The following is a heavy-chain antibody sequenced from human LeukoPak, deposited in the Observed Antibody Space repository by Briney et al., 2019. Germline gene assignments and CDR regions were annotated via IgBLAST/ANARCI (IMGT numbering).Heavy chain of an antibody. Sequence: GGSLRLSCAASGFTFSSYAMHWVRQAPGKGLEWVAVISYDGSNKYYADSVKGRFTISRDNSKNTLYLQMNSLRAEDTAVYYCAVRPRHRGMGWFDPWGQGTLVTVSS. CDR1: GFTFSSYA. CDR2: ISYDGSNK. CDR3: AVRPRHRGMGWFDP. V-gene: IGHV3-30-3*01. D-gene: IGHD1-20*01. J-gene: IGHJ5*02.